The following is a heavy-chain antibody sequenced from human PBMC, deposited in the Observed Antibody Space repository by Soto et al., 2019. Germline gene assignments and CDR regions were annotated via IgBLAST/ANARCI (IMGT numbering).Heavy chain of an antibody. Sequence: GGSLRLSCAASGFTFSSYAMSWVCQAPGKGLEWVSTVSGSGGPTYYADSVKGRFTISRDNSKSTLYLQMNSLRAEDTAAYYCAKAAFGVVIGDAFDIWGQGTMVTVSS. CDR1: GFTFSSYA. J-gene: IGHJ3*02. CDR2: VSGSGGPT. CDR3: AKAAFGVVIGDAFDI. D-gene: IGHD3-3*01. V-gene: IGHV3-23*01.